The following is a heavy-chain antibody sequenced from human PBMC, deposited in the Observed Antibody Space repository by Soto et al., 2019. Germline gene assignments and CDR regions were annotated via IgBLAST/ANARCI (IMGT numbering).Heavy chain of an antibody. CDR1: GYTFTSYA. V-gene: IGHV1-3*01. CDR3: ARFDSTTYGELDY. Sequence: GATVKVSCKASGYTFTSYAMHWVRQAPGQRLEWMGWINAGNGNTKYSQKFQGRVTITRDTSASTAYMELSSLRSEDTAVYYCARFDSTTYGELDYWGQGTLVTVSS. CDR2: INAGNGNT. J-gene: IGHJ4*02. D-gene: IGHD3-16*01.